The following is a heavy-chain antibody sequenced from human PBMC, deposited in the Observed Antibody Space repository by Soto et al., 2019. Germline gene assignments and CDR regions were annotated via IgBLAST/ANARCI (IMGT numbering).Heavy chain of an antibody. CDR2: FDPEDGET. V-gene: IGHV1-24*01. Sequence: ASVKVSCKVSGYAITELSMHWVRQATGKGLEWMGGFDPEDGETIYAQKFQGRVTITRDTSASTAYMELSSLRSEDTAVYYCARGLNGYLHYFDYWGQGTPVTVSS. CDR3: ARGLNGYLHYFDY. D-gene: IGHD5-18*01. J-gene: IGHJ4*02. CDR1: GYAITELS.